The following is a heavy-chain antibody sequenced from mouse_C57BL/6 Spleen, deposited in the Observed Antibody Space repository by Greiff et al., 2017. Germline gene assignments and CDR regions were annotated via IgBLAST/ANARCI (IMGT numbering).Heavy chain of an antibody. V-gene: IGHV1-59*01. D-gene: IGHD2-1*01. CDR3: AGERDGNYVFDY. Sequence: VQLQQPGAELVRPGTSVKLSCKASGYTFTSYWMHWVKQRPGQGLEWIGVIDPSDSYPTYNQKFKGKATLTVDTSSSTAYMQLSSLTSEDSAVYYCAGERDGNYVFDYWGQGTTLTVSS. J-gene: IGHJ2*01. CDR2: IDPSDSYP. CDR1: GYTFTSYW.